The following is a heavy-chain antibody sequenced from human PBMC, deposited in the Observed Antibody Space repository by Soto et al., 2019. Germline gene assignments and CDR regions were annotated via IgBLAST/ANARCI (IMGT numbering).Heavy chain of an antibody. CDR3: ARYGMDV. V-gene: IGHV1-8*01. CDR1: GYTFTCYD. Sequence: AAVKVSCKASGYTFTCYDINWVRQATGQGLEWMGWINPNSGNTGYAQKFQGRVTMTRNTSISTAYMELSSLRSEDTAVYYCARYGMDVWGQGTTVTVSS. CDR2: INPNSGNT. J-gene: IGHJ6*02.